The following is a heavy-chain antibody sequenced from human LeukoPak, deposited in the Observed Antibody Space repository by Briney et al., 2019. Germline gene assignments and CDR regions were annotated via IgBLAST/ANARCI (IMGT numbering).Heavy chain of an antibody. Sequence: GGSLRLSCSASGFTFSSYWMSWVRQAPGKGLEWMANIKQDGSVQNYVDSVKGRFTISRDNAKDSLFLQLNNLRAEDTAVYFCARDGIMTYAFDIWGQGTMVTVSP. J-gene: IGHJ3*02. D-gene: IGHD1-1*01. CDR1: GFTFSSYW. CDR2: IKQDGSVQ. V-gene: IGHV3-7*01. CDR3: ARDGIMTYAFDI.